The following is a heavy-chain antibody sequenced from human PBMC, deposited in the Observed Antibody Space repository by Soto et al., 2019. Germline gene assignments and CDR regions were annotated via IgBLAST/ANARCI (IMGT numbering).Heavy chain of an antibody. Sequence: QVQLQESGPGLVKPSQTLSLTCTVSGGSISSGGYYWSWIRQHPGKGLEWIGYIYYSGSTYYNPSLKSRVTISVDTSKNQFSLKLSSVTAADTAVYYCASGVAGPTVTAITHFDYWGQGTLVTVSS. CDR3: ASGVAGPTVTAITHFDY. V-gene: IGHV4-31*03. D-gene: IGHD2-21*02. CDR1: GGSISSGGYY. CDR2: IYYSGST. J-gene: IGHJ4*02.